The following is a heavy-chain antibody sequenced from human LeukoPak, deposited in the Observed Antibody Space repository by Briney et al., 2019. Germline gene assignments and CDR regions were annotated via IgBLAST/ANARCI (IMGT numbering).Heavy chain of an antibody. CDR2: ISSSRNT. CDR3: AKGDGYNLS. J-gene: IGHJ5*02. V-gene: IGHV4-59*11. D-gene: IGHD5-24*01. Sequence: SETLSLTCTVAGGSMSGLHWSWIRHPPGRGLEWIAYISSSRNTNYNPSLKSRVTISIETSKNQFSLNLKSMTAADTAIYYCAKGDGYNLSWRQGTLVTVSS. CDR1: GGSMSGLH.